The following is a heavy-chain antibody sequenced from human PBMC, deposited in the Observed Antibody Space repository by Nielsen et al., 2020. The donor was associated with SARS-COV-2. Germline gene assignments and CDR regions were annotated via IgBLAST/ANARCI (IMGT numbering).Heavy chain of an antibody. CDR3: ARDRVTMIVVARDDAFDI. D-gene: IGHD3-22*01. CDR1: GYTFTSYD. Sequence: ASVKVSCKASGYTFTSYDINWVRQATGQGLEWMGWMNPNSGNTGYAQKFQGRVTMTRDTSTSTVYMELSSLRSEDTAVYYCARDRVTMIVVARDDAFDIWGQGTMVTVSS. J-gene: IGHJ3*02. V-gene: IGHV1-8*01. CDR2: MNPNSGNT.